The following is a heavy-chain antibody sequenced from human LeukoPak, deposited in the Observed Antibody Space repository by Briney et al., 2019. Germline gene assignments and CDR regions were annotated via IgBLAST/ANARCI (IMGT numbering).Heavy chain of an antibody. CDR3: ARSLGGYRAMKTAKQQLELTAFDI. CDR2: IYYSGST. CDR1: GGSISSSSYY. Sequence: SETLSLTCTVSGGSISSSSYYWGWIRQPPGKGLEWIGSIYYSGSTYYNPSLKSRVTISVDTSKNQFSLQLNSVTPEDTAVYYCARSLGGYRAMKTAKQQLELTAFDIWGQGTMVTVSS. J-gene: IGHJ3*02. V-gene: IGHV4-39*01. D-gene: IGHD6-13*01.